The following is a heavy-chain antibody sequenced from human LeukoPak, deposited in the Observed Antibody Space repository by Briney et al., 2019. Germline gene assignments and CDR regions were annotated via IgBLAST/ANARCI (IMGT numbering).Heavy chain of an antibody. CDR2: TYYRAKWYI. D-gene: IGHD4/OR15-4a*01. V-gene: IGHV6-1*01. CDR3: ARETINYFDY. Sequence: SQTLSLTCAISGDSVSTDSAAWNWIRQSPSRGLEWLGRTYYRAKWYIGYAVSVQSRITINPDTSKNQFSLQLNSVTPEDTAVYFCARETINYFDYWGQGTLVTVSS. CDR1: GDSVSTDSAA. J-gene: IGHJ4*02.